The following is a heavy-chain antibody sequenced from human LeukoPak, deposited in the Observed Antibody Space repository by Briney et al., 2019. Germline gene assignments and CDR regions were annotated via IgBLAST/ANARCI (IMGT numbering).Heavy chain of an antibody. J-gene: IGHJ4*02. CDR1: GFSLSTSGVG. V-gene: IGHV2-5*02. CDR2: IYWDDDK. D-gene: IGHD2-15*01. Sequence: SGPTLVNPTQTLTLTCTFSGFSLSTSGVGVGWIRQPPGKALEWLALIYWDDDKRYSPSLKSRLTITKDTSKNQVVLTMTNMDPVDTATYYCAHRYCSGGSCYRDYYFDYWGQGTLVTVSS. CDR3: AHRYCSGGSCYRDYYFDY.